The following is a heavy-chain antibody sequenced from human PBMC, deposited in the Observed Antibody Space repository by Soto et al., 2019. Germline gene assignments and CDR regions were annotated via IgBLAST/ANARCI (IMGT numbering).Heavy chain of an antibody. CDR3: ERDAASDYFDY. CDR1: GYTFTSYD. CDR2: MNPNSGNT. V-gene: IGHV1-8*01. J-gene: IGHJ4*02. D-gene: IGHD6-25*01. Sequence: QVQLVQSGAEVKKPGASVKVSCKASGYTFTSYDINWVRQATGQGLEWMGWMNPNSGNTGYAQKSQGRDTMTRKTAKSAAYMGLSDLRSEDSAVYYCERDAASDYFDYWGQGSLVTVSS.